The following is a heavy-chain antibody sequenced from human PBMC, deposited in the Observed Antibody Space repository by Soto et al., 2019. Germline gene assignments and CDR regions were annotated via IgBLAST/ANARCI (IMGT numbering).Heavy chain of an antibody. V-gene: IGHV4-39*01. J-gene: IGHJ6*02. D-gene: IGHD1-26*01. Sequence: SETLSLTCTVSGGSISSSSYYWGWIRQPPGKGLEWIGSIYYSGSTYYNPSLKSRVTISVDTSKNQFSLKLSSVTAADTAVYFCARPFSGSHSPYYYGMDVWGQGTTVTVSS. CDR2: IYYSGST. CDR3: ARPFSGSHSPYYYGMDV. CDR1: GGSISSSSYY.